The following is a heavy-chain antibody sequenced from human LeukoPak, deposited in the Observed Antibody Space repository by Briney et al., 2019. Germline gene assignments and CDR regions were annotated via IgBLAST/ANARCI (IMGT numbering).Heavy chain of an antibody. V-gene: IGHV3-23*01. CDR1: GFTFSDYY. D-gene: IGHD3-22*01. CDR2: INKSGGNT. Sequence: GGSLRLSCAASGFTFSDYYMSWIRHAPGKGLEWVSSINKSGGNTYYADSVKGRFTISRDNSKNTLYLQMNSLRVEDTAVYYCAKRAKVYDSSGYYFEYWGQGTLVTVSS. J-gene: IGHJ4*02. CDR3: AKRAKVYDSSGYYFEY.